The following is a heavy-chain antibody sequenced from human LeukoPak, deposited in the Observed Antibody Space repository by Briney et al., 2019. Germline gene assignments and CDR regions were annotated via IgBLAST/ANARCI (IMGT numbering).Heavy chain of an antibody. CDR2: INSDGTST. CDR1: GFTFSSYW. V-gene: IGHV3-74*01. Sequence: PGGSLRLSCAASGFTFSSYWMHWVRHAPGKGLVWVTRINSDGTSTTYADSVKGRFTISRDNAKNILYLQMHSLRAEDTAVYYCARERGGSSWYDAFDIWGEGTMVSVSS. J-gene: IGHJ3*02. CDR3: ARERGGSSWYDAFDI. D-gene: IGHD6-13*01.